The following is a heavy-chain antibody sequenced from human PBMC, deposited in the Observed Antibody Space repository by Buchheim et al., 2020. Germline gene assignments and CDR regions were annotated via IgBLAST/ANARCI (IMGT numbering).Heavy chain of an antibody. CDR3: RQYSSSSDQEVFDY. D-gene: IGHD6-6*01. J-gene: IGHJ4*02. CDR1: GGSFSVNY. CDR2: INHSGNT. Sequence: QVQLQQWGAGLLKPSETLSLTCAVYGGSFSVNYWTWVRQPPGKGLEWIGEINHSGNTNYNPSLKSRVTNSIDTAQEQFSLKLSSVTAADTAVYYCRQYSSSSDQEVFDYWGQGTL. V-gene: IGHV4-34*01.